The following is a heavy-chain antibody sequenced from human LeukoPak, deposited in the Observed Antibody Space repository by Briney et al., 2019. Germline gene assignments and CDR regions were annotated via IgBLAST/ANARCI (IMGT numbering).Heavy chain of an antibody. J-gene: IGHJ4*02. Sequence: GGSLRLSCAASGFTFSSTSMSWVRQAPGKGLEWVAVTVGGSDGTYYADSVKGRFTISRDNSNNTLYLQMNSLRAEDTAVYYCAKLTTSWGQGTLVTVSS. CDR1: GFTFSSTS. V-gene: IGHV3-23*01. CDR3: AKLTTS. CDR2: TVGGSDGT. D-gene: IGHD4-11*01.